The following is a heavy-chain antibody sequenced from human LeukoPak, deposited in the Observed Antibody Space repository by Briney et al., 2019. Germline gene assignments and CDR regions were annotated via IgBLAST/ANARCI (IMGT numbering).Heavy chain of an antibody. Sequence: GASVKVSCKASGYTFTGYYMHWVRQAPRQGLEWMGRVNPNSGGTNFAQKFQGRVTMTRDTSISTAYMELSRLRSDDTAVYYCARVYSSSPKAAGYYMDVWGKGTTVTVSS. D-gene: IGHD6-13*01. J-gene: IGHJ6*03. CDR1: GYTFTGYY. V-gene: IGHV1-2*06. CDR3: ARVYSSSPKAAGYYMDV. CDR2: VNPNSGGT.